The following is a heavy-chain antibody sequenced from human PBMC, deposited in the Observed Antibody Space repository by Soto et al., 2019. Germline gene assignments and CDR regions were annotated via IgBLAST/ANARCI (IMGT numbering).Heavy chain of an antibody. Sequence: HVQLQASGPGLVKPSGTLSLPCGVSGGSITRNNWWSWVRHPPGKGLEWIGEIYYSGSTNYNPSLKSRVPISVDKANNQYSLNPSAVTGADTALYYCSGGLLLFENWGHGALVTVSS. CDR3: SGGLLLFEN. V-gene: IGHV4-4*02. D-gene: IGHD2-8*02. CDR2: IYYSGST. J-gene: IGHJ4*01. CDR1: GGSITRNNW.